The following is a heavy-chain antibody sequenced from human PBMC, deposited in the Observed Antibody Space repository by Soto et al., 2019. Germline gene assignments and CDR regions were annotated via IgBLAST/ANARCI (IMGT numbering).Heavy chain of an antibody. D-gene: IGHD6-13*01. CDR3: ARGYSRSWHLDH. J-gene: IGHJ4*02. Sequence: EVQLSESGGGLVQPGGSLRLSCEASGFTFSSFDMHWVRQATGKGLEWVSGLGAAGDTYYPDPVKGRFTISRDNAKSALYLQMNSLRAGDEAVYYCARGYSRSWHLDHWGQGTLVTVS. CDR1: GFTFSSFD. V-gene: IGHV3-13*01. CDR2: LGAAGDT.